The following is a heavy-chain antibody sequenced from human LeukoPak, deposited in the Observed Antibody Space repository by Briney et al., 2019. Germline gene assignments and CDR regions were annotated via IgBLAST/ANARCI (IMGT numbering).Heavy chain of an antibody. V-gene: IGHV1-8*02. CDR1: GYTFTGYY. D-gene: IGHD4-11*01. J-gene: IGHJ6*03. CDR2: MNPNSGNT. Sequence: ASVKVSCKASGYTFTGYYMHWVRQAPGQGLEWMGWMNPNSGNTGYAQKFQGRVTMTRNTSISTAYMELSSLRSEDTAVYYCARYYLTVTRSYYYYMDVWSKGTTVTVSS. CDR3: ARYYLTVTRSYYYYMDV.